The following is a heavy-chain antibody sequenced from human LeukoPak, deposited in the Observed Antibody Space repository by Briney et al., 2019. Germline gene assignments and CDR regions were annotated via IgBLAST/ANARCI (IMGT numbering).Heavy chain of an antibody. D-gene: IGHD6-13*01. V-gene: IGHV1-46*01. CDR1: GSTFTNYY. J-gene: IGHJ4*02. CDR2: INPSGGST. CDR3: ATHGEGIAFGY. Sequence: ASVKVSCKASGSTFTNYYMHWVRQAPGQGLEWMGIINPSGGSTNYAQKFQGRVTMTRDTSTSTVYMELSSLRSEDTAVYYCATHGEGIAFGYWGQGTLATVSS.